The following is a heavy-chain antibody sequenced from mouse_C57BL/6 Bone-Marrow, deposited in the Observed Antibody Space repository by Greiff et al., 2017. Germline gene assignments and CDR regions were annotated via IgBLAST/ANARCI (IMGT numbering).Heavy chain of an antibody. Sequence: EVQLLQSGAELVRPGSSVKMSCKTSGYTFTSYGINWVKQRPGQGLEWIGNIYPGNGYTEYNEKFKGKDTLTSDTSSSTAYMQLSSLTSEDSAIYSCAEGRYCYGSSCAMDYWGQGTSVTVSS. D-gene: IGHD1-1*01. V-gene: IGHV1-58*01. CDR3: AEGRYCYGSSCAMDY. CDR2: IYPGNGYT. J-gene: IGHJ4*01. CDR1: GYTFTSYG.